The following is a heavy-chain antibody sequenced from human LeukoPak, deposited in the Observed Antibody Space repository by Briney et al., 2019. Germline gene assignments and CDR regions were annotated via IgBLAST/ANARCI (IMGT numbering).Heavy chain of an antibody. CDR2: VNQDGSEK. J-gene: IGHJ4*02. Sequence: HPGGSLRLSCAASGFTFSTYWMSWIRQAPGKGLEWVANVNQDGSEKYYVDSVKGRFTISRDNAKNSLYLQMDSLRDEDTAVYYCVSDPGDYWGQGTLVAVSS. V-gene: IGHV3-7*01. D-gene: IGHD3-10*01. CDR3: VSDPGDY. CDR1: GFTFSTYW.